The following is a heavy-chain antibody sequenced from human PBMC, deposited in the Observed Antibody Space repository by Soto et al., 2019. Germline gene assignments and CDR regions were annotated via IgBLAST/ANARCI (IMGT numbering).Heavy chain of an antibody. V-gene: IGHV1-18*01. CDR2: ISAYNGNT. CDR1: GYTFTSYG. D-gene: IGHD3-22*01. J-gene: IGHJ1*01. Sequence: ASVKVSCKASGYTFTSYGISWVRQAPGQGLEWMGWISAYNGNTNYAQKLQGRVTMTTDTSTSTAYMELRSLRSDDTAVYYCARDAYDSSGYYLPAEYFQHWGQGTLVTVSS. CDR3: ARDAYDSSGYYLPAEYFQH.